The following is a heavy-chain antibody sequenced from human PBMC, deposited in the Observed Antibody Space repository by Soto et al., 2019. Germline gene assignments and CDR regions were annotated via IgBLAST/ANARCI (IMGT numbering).Heavy chain of an antibody. CDR3: ARDQYSSSSGYPRYYYGMDV. CDR2: ISSSGSTI. Sequence: VQLVESGGGVVQPGRSLRLSCAASGFTFSSYEMNWVRQAPGKGLEWVSYISSSGSTIYYADSVKGRFTISRDNAKNSLYLQMNSLRAEDTAVYYCARDQYSSSSGYPRYYYGMDVWGQGTTVTVSS. D-gene: IGHD6-6*01. CDR1: GFTFSSYE. J-gene: IGHJ6*02. V-gene: IGHV3-48*03.